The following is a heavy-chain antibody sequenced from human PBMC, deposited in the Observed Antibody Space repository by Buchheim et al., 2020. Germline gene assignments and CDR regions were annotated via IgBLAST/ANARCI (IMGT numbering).Heavy chain of an antibody. Sequence: QVQLVQSGAEVKKPGASVKVSCKASGYTFTGYYMHWVRQAPGQGLEWMGRINPNRGGTNYAQKFQGRVTMTRDTSISTAYMELSRLRSDDTAVYYCAREGDLLGCRGDCYLAFDIWGQGT. D-gene: IGHD2-21*01. CDR1: GYTFTGYY. J-gene: IGHJ3*02. CDR2: INPNRGGT. V-gene: IGHV1-2*06. CDR3: AREGDLLGCRGDCYLAFDI.